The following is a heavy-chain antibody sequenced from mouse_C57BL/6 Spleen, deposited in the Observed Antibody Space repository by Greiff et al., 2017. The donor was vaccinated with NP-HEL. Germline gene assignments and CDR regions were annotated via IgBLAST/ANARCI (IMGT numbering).Heavy chain of an antibody. CDR2: ISDGGSYT. CDR1: GFTFSSYA. Sequence: DVKLVESGGGLVKPGGSLKLSCAASGFTFSSYAMSWVRQTPEKRLEWVATISDGGSYTYYPDNVKGRFTISRDNAKNNLYLQMSHLKSEDTAMYYCAREREEVYYFDYWGQGTTLTVSS. V-gene: IGHV5-4*01. CDR3: AREREEVYYFDY. J-gene: IGHJ2*01.